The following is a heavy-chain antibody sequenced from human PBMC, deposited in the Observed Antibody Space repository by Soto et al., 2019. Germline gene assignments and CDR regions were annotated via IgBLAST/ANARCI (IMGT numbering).Heavy chain of an antibody. D-gene: IGHD6-19*01. CDR1: GGSISSYY. CDR2: IYYSGST. Sequence: SETLSLTCTVSGGSISSYYWSWIRQPPGKGLEWIGYIYYSGSTNYNPSLKSRVTISVDTSKNQFSLKLSSVTAADTAVYYCASLSSSGWTDDYWGQGTLVTVSS. J-gene: IGHJ4*02. V-gene: IGHV4-59*08. CDR3: ASLSSSGWTDDY.